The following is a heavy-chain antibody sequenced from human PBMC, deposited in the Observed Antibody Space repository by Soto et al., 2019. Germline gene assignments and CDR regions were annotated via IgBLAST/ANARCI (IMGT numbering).Heavy chain of an antibody. V-gene: IGHV2-26*01. J-gene: IGHJ4*02. Sequence: QVTLKESGPVLVKPTETLTLTCTVSGFSLSNARMGVSWIRQPPGKALEWLAHIFSNDEKSYSTSLKSRLTISTDTSKSQVVLTMTNLNHVDTATYYCSRTQLYDFWSGYYDYGGQGTLVTVSS. CDR2: IFSNDEK. CDR1: GFSLSNARMG. CDR3: SRTQLYDFWSGYYDY. D-gene: IGHD3-3*01.